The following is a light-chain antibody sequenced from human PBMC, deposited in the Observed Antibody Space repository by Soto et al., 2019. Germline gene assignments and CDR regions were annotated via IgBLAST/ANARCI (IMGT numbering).Light chain of an antibody. CDR2: AAS. V-gene: IGKV1-39*01. J-gene: IGKJ1*01. CDR1: QSISSY. Sequence: DIQMTQSPSSLSASVGDRVTLTCRASQSISSYLNWYQQEPGKAPKLLIYAASTVQRGVPSKYTGSGSGTEFTLTISSLQPEDFATYYCQQTYSTPRTFGQGTKVDIK. CDR3: QQTYSTPRT.